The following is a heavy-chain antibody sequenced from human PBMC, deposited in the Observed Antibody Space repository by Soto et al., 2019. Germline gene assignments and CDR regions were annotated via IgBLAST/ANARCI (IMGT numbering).Heavy chain of an antibody. D-gene: IGHD2-2*01. J-gene: IGHJ4*02. Sequence: SETLSLTCTVSGGSISSGGYYWSWIRQHPGKGLEWIGYIYYSGSTYYNPSLKSRVTISVDTSKNQFSLKLSSVTAADTAVYYCARVPIVVVPAAMRGRAYYFDYWGQGTLVTVSS. CDR1: GGSISSGGYY. CDR3: ARVPIVVVPAAMRGRAYYFDY. V-gene: IGHV4-31*03. CDR2: IYYSGST.